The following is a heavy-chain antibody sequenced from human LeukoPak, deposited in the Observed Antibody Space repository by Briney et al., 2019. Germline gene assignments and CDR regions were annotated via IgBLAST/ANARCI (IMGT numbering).Heavy chain of an antibody. CDR2: IYYSGST. CDR3: AGHLIQHSGSYWGY. V-gene: IGHV4-59*08. J-gene: IGHJ4*02. D-gene: IGHD1-26*01. CDR1: GGSISSYY. Sequence: SETLSLTCTVSGGSISSYYWSWIRQPPGKGLEWIGYIYYSGSTNYNPSLRSRVTISVDTSKNQFSLKLSSVTAADTAVYYCAGHLIQHSGSYWGYWGQGTLVTVSS.